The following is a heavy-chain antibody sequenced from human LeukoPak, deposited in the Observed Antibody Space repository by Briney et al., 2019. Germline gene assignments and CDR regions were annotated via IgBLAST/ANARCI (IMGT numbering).Heavy chain of an antibody. J-gene: IGHJ4*02. D-gene: IGHD2-2*01. CDR3: ARVADCSSTSCRRYFDY. CDR2: INHSGST. V-gene: IGHV4-34*01. Sequence: SETLSPTCAVYGGSFSGYYWSWIRQPPGKGLEWIGEINHSGSTNYSPSLKSRVTISVDTSKNQFSLKLSSVTAADTAVYYCARVADCSSTSCRRYFDYWGQGTLVTVSS. CDR1: GGSFSGYY.